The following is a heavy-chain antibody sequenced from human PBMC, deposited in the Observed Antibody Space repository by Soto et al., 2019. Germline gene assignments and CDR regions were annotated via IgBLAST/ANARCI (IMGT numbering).Heavy chain of an antibody. V-gene: IGHV4-31*03. Sequence: SLTCTVSGGSISSGGYYWSWIRQHPGKGLEWIGYIYYSGSTYYNPSLKSRVTISVDTSKNQFSLKLSSVTAADTAVYYCARGRFLEYYYGMDVWGQGTTVTVSS. CDR1: GGSISSGGYY. CDR3: ARGRFLEYYYGMDV. D-gene: IGHD3-3*01. CDR2: IYYSGST. J-gene: IGHJ6*02.